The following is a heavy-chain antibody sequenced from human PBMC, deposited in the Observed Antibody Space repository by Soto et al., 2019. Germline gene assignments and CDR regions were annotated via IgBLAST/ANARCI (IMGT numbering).Heavy chain of an antibody. CDR3: ARDRMNTIFGVVNPYLDY. J-gene: IGHJ4*02. V-gene: IGHV1-3*01. Sequence: GASVKVSCKASGYTFTSSAMHWVRQAPGQRLEWMGWINAGNGNTKYSQKFQGRVTITRDTSASTAYMELSSLRSEDTAVYYCARDRMNTIFGVVNPYLDYWGQGTLVTVSS. D-gene: IGHD3-3*01. CDR2: INAGNGNT. CDR1: GYTFTSSA.